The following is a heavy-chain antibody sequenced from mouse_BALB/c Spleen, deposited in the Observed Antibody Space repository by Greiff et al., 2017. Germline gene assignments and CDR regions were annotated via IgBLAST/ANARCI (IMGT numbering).Heavy chain of an antibody. D-gene: IGHD2-4*01. J-gene: IGHJ3*01. CDR3: VRDGGTMITDFAY. CDR1: GFTFNTNA. CDR2: IRSKSNNYAT. Sequence: EVQLVETGGGLVQPKGSLKLSCAASGFTFNTNAMNWVRQAPGKGLEWVARIRSKSNNYATYYADSVKDRFTISRDDSQSMLYLQMNNLKTEDTAMYYCVRDGGTMITDFAYWGQGTLVTVSA. V-gene: IGHV10S3*01.